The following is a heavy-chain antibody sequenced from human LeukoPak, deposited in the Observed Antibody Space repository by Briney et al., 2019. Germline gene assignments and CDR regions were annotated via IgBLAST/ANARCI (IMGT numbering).Heavy chain of an antibody. J-gene: IGHJ4*02. CDR3: ARLSSWGSGGFDY. CDR1: GYTFTGYY. CDR2: INANSGCT. D-gene: IGHD7-27*01. Sequence: GASVKVSCKASGYTFTGYYMHWVRQAPGQGLEWMGWINANSGCTNYAQKFQGRVTMTRDTSITTAYMELRRLRSDDTAVYYCARLSSWGSGGFDYWGQGTLVTVSS. V-gene: IGHV1-2*02.